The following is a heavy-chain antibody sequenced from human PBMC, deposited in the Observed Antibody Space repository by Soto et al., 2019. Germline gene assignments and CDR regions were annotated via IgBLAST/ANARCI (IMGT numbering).Heavy chain of an antibody. CDR3: ARDGGQQLVFDS. J-gene: IGHJ4*02. V-gene: IGHV3-48*02. D-gene: IGHD6-13*01. CDR1: GFTFSSYT. CDR2: ISRSSTTI. Sequence: EVPLVESGGGLVQPGGSLRLSCAASGFTFSSYTMKWVRQAPGKGLEWVSYISRSSTTIYYADSVKGRFTISRDNAKNSLYLQMNSLRDEDTAVYYCARDGGQQLVFDSWGQGTLVTVSS.